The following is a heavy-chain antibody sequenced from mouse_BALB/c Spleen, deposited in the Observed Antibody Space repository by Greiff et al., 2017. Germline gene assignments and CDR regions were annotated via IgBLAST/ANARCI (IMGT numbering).Heavy chain of an antibody. CDR2: IRSKSNNYAT. Sequence: GGLVQPKGSLKLSCAASGFTFNTYAMHWVCQAPGKGLEWVARIRSKSNNYATYYADSVKDRFTISRDDSQSMLYLQMNNLKTEDTAMYYCVRGTGMDYWGQGTSVTVSS. V-gene: IGHV10-3*03. CDR1: GFTFNTYA. CDR3: VRGTGMDY. D-gene: IGHD1-1*01. J-gene: IGHJ4*01.